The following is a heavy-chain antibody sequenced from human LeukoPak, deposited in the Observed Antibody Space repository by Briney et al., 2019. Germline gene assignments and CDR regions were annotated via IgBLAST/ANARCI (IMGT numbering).Heavy chain of an antibody. CDR2: ISWNSGSI. V-gene: IGHV3-9*01. CDR1: GFTFDDYA. D-gene: IGHD2-2*01. J-gene: IGHJ5*02. CDR3: AKGRDKYQLLSKNWFDP. Sequence: GRSLRLSCAASGFTFDDYAMHWVRQAPGKGLEWVSGISWNSGSIGYADSVKGRFTISRDNAKSSLYLQMNSLRAEDTALYYCAKGRDKYQLLSKNWFDPWGQGTLVTVSS.